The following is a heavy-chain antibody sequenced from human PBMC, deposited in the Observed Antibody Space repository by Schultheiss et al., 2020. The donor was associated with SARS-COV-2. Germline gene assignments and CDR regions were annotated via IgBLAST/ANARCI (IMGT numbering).Heavy chain of an antibody. CDR1: GGSFSGYY. J-gene: IGHJ4*02. D-gene: IGHD2-2*01. Sequence: SETLSLTCAVYGGSFSGYYWSWIRQPPGKGLEWIGEINHSGSTNYNPSLKSRVTISVDTSKNQFSLKLSSVTAADTAVYCCARGRGSSTYKTFDYWGQGTLVTVSS. V-gene: IGHV4-34*01. CDR2: INHSGST. CDR3: ARGRGSSTYKTFDY.